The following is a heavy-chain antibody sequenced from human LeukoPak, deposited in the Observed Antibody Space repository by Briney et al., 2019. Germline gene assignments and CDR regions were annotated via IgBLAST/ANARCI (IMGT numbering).Heavy chain of an antibody. CDR1: GFTLDDYA. CDR3: AKDRAAAGTALDY. V-gene: IGHV3-9*01. Sequence: GGSLRLSCAASGFTLDDYAMHWFRQAPGKGLEWVSGISWNSGSIGYADSVKGRFTISRDNAKNSLYLQMNSLRAEDTALYYCAKDRAAAGTALDYWGQGTLVTVSS. D-gene: IGHD6-13*01. J-gene: IGHJ4*02. CDR2: ISWNSGSI.